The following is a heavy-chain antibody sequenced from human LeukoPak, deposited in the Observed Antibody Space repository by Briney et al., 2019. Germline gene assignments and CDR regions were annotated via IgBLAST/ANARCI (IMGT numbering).Heavy chain of an antibody. V-gene: IGHV3-23*01. CDR1: GLTFSRYA. D-gene: IGHD3-22*01. CDR2: IPVSGDPT. CDR3: AKRAMGSSGLGGY. J-gene: IGHJ4*02. Sequence: PGGSLRLSCAASGLTFSRYAMTWVRQAPGKGLEWVSSIPVSGDPTYYADSVRGRFTVSRDNSKSSLYLQMNGLRAEDTAVYYCAKRAMGSSGLGGYWGQGTLVTVSS.